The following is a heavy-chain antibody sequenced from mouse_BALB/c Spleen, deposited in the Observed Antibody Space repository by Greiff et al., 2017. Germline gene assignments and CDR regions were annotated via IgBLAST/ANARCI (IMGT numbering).Heavy chain of an antibody. V-gene: IGHV3-2*02. CDR2: ISYSGST. Sequence: EVKLMESGPGLVKPSQSLSLTCTVTGYSITSDYAWNWIRQFPGNKLEWMGYISYSGSTSYNPSLKSRISITRDTSKNQFFLQLNSVTTEDTATYYCARTGGYDGENYAMDYWGQGTSVTVSS. D-gene: IGHD2-14*01. J-gene: IGHJ4*01. CDR1: GYSITSDYA. CDR3: ARTGGYDGENYAMDY.